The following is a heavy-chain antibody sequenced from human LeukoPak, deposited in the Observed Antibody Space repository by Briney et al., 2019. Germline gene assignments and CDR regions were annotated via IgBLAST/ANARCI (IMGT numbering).Heavy chain of an antibody. CDR1: GGSISSSSYY. J-gene: IGHJ4*02. Sequence: SETLSLTCTVSGGSISSSSYYWGWIRQPPGKGLEWIGSIYYSGSTYYNPSLKSRLTISVDTSKNQFSLKLSSVTAADTAVYCCAALGSYDHFDYWGQGTLVTVSS. CDR3: AALGSYDHFDY. D-gene: IGHD1-26*01. V-gene: IGHV4-39*01. CDR2: IYYSGST.